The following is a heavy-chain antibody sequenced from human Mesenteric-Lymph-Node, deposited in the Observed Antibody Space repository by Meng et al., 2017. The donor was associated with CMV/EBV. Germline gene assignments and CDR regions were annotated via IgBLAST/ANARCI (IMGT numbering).Heavy chain of an antibody. CDR2: IRYDGSNK. CDR1: GFTFSSHV. J-gene: IGHJ4*02. CDR3: AKDLGGYDFWSGFYTDY. Sequence: GESLKISCTSSGFTFSSHVMHWVRQAPGKGLEWVAFIRYDGSNKYYADSVKGRFTISRDSSRDTLFLQMNSLRPEDTAVYYCAKDLGGYDFWSGFYTDYWGQGTLVTVSS. V-gene: IGHV3-30*02. D-gene: IGHD3-3*01.